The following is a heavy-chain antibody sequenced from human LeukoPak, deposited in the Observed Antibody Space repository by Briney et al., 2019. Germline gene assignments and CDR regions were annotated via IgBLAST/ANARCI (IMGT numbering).Heavy chain of an antibody. V-gene: IGHV3-21*01. CDR1: GFTFSSYS. Sequence: GGSLRLSCAASGFTFSSYSMNWVRQAPGKGLEWVSSISSSSSYIYYADSVKGRFTISRDNAKNSMYLQMNSPRAEDTAVYYCAARSSGYYYEDYWGQGTLVTVSS. J-gene: IGHJ4*02. CDR3: AARSSGYYYEDY. D-gene: IGHD3-22*01. CDR2: ISSSSSYI.